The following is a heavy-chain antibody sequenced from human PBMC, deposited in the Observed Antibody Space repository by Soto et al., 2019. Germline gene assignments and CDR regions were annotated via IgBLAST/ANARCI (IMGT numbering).Heavy chain of an antibody. CDR2: ISSSSSYT. CDR1: GFTFSDYY. CDR3: ARDGVTTPGPFDY. Sequence: PGGSLRLSCADSGFTFSDYYMSWIRQAPGKGLEWVSYISSSSSYTSYADSVKGRFTISRDNAKNSLYLQMNSLRAEDTAVYYCARDGVTTPGPFDYWGQGTLVTVSS. V-gene: IGHV3-11*06. J-gene: IGHJ4*02. D-gene: IGHD3-22*01.